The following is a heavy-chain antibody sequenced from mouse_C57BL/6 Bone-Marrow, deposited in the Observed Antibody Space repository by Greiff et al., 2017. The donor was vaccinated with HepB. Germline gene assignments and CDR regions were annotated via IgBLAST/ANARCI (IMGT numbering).Heavy chain of an antibody. J-gene: IGHJ2*01. CDR2: ISNGGGST. CDR1: GFTFSDYY. V-gene: IGHV5-12*01. D-gene: IGHD1-1*01. Sequence: EVQLVESGGGLVQPGGSLKLSCAASGFTFSDYYMYWVRQTPEKGLEWVAYISNGGGSTYYTDTVKGRFTISRDNAKNTLYLQLSRLRSEDTAMYYCERLDYGSSFFFDYWGQGTTLTVSS. CDR3: ERLDYGSSFFFDY.